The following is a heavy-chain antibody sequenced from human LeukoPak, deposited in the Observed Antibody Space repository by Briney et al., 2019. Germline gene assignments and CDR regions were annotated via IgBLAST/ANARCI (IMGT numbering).Heavy chain of an antibody. CDR1: GFTFSSFE. J-gene: IGHJ4*02. D-gene: IGHD6-6*01. V-gene: IGHV3-48*03. CDR3: ARHDEYSSSYY. Sequence: PGGSLRLSCAASGFTFSSFEMNWVRQAPGKGLEWVSYISSSANTIYYADSVKGRFTISRDNAKNSLYLQMNSLRAEDTAVYYCARHDEYSSSYYWGQGTLVTVSS. CDR2: ISSSANTI.